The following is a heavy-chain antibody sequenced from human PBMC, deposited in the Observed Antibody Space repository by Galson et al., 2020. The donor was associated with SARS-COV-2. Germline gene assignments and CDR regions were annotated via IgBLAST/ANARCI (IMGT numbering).Heavy chain of an antibody. CDR1: GYTFTGYY. CDR3: ARARPSAPRNNWFDP. V-gene: IGHV1-2*04. J-gene: IGHJ5*02. CDR2: INPNSGGT. D-gene: IGHD6-25*01. Sequence: ASVKVSCKASGYTFTGYYMHWVRQAPGQGLEWMGWINPNSGGTNYAQKFQGWVTITRDTSISTAYMELSRLRSDDTAVYYCARARPSAPRNNWFDPWGQGTLVTVSS.